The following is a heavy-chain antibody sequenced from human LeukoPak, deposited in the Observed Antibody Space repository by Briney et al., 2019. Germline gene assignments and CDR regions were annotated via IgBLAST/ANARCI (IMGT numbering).Heavy chain of an antibody. J-gene: IGHJ6*03. V-gene: IGHV4-4*07. CDR1: GGSISSYF. CDR2: IYSNGIA. CDR3: ASSSNFYYYYMDG. Sequence: PWETLSLTCTVSGGSISSYFWTWIRQPAGKGLEWIGRIYSNGIANYNPSLKSRVTMSIDTSKKEFSLKLSSVTAADTAIYYCASSSNFYYYYMDGWGKGTTVTVSS.